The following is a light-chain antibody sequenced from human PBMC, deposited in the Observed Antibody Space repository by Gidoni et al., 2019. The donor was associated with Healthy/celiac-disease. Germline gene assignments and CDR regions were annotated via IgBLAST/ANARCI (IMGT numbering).Light chain of an antibody. J-gene: IGKJ2*01. V-gene: IGKV3-20*01. CDR2: GAS. CDR1: QSVSSSY. CDR3: QQYGSSPMYT. Sequence: EIVLTQARGPRSLSPGERATISCRASQSVSSSYLSWYQQQPAQAPRLLIYGASSRATGIPDRFSGSGSGTDFTLTISSLEPEDFAVYYCQQYGSSPMYTFGQGTKLEIK.